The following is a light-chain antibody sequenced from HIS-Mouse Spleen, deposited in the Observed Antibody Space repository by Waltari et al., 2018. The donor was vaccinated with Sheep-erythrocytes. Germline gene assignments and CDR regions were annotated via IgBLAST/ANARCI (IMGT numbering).Light chain of an antibody. J-gene: IGLJ3*02. CDR3: SSYTSSSTWV. Sequence: QSALTQPASVSGSPGQSITISCTGTSSDVGGYNYVSWYQQPPGQAPKPMIYDFSNRPSGVSNRFSGSKSGNTASLTISGLQAEDEADYYCSSYTSSSTWVFGGGTKLTVL. CDR2: DFS. V-gene: IGLV2-14*03. CDR1: SSDVGGYNY.